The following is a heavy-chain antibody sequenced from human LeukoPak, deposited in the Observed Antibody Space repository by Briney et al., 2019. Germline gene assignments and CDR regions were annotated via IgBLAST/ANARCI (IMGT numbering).Heavy chain of an antibody. J-gene: IGHJ6*02. V-gene: IGHV1-58*02. CDR1: GFTFTSSA. CDR3: AAGAACSSTSCHHYYYYGMDV. CDR2: IFVGNGNT. Sequence: SVKVSCKASGFTFTSSAMQWVRQARGQRLEWIGRIFVGNGNTNYAQKFQERVTITRDMSTSTAYMELSSLRSEDTAVYYCAAGAACSSTSCHHYYYYGMDVWGQGTTVTVSS. D-gene: IGHD2-2*01.